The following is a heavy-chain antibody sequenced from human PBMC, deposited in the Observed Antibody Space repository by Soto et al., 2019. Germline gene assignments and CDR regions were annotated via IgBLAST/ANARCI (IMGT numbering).Heavy chain of an antibody. CDR2: ISGNGGST. CDR1: GFTFSNYA. CDR3: AKRPASIITFDY. D-gene: IGHD2-2*01. V-gene: IGHV3-23*01. Sequence: EVQLLDSGGGLVQPGGSLRLSCAASGFTFSNYAMSWVRQAPGKGLEWVSTISGNGGSTYYADSVKGRFTISRDNSTNMLFPQIISLRDDDSAVYYCAKRPASIITFDYWGQGTPVTVSS. J-gene: IGHJ4*02.